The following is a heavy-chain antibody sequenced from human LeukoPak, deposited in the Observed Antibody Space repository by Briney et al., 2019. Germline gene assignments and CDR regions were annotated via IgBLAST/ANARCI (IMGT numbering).Heavy chain of an antibody. CDR2: INHSGGT. Sequence: SETLSLTCAVYGGSFSGYYWSWIRQPPGKGLEWIGEINHSGGTNYNPSLKSRVTISVDTSKNQFSLKLSSVTAADTAVYYCARVTARSTYYYGSGKYGMDVWGQGTTVTVSS. D-gene: IGHD3-10*01. J-gene: IGHJ6*02. CDR3: ARVTARSTYYYGSGKYGMDV. V-gene: IGHV4-34*01. CDR1: GGSFSGYY.